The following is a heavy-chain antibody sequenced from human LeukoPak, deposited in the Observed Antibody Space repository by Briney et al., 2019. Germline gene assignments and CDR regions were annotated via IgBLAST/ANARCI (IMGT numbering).Heavy chain of an antibody. CDR2: INHSGST. CDR1: GGSFSGYY. D-gene: IGHD3-22*01. CDR3: ARHLYFYNSSGYYNYFDY. V-gene: IGHV4-34*01. J-gene: IGHJ4*02. Sequence: SETLSLTCAVYGGSFSGYYWSWIRQPPGKGLEWIGEINHSGSTNYNPSLKSRVTISVDTSKNQFSLELSSVTAADTAVYYCARHLYFYNSSGYYNYFDYWGQGALVTVSS.